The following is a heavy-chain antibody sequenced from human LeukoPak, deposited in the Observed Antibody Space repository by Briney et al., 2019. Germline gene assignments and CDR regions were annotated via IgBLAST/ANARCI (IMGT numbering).Heavy chain of an antibody. CDR3: ARAGIAAAVKFDP. CDR2: IYYSGST. CDR1: GGSISSYY. D-gene: IGHD6-13*01. Sequence: PSETLSLTCTVSGGSISSYYWSWIRQPPGKGREWIGYIYYSGSTNYNPSLKSRVTISVDTSKNQFSLKLSSVTAADTAVYYCARAGIAAAVKFDPWGQGTLVTVSS. J-gene: IGHJ5*02. V-gene: IGHV4-59*01.